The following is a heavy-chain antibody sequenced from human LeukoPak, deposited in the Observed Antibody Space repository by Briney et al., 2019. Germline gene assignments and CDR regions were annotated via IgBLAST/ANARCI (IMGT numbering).Heavy chain of an antibody. Sequence: PSETLSLTCTVSGGSISSGRNYWTWIRQPAGKGLEWIGRIYIFSGSTNYNPSLKSRVTISVDTSKNQFSLKLTSVTAADTAVYYCARVDGSCSGGGCPSGNWFDPWGQGTLVTVSS. J-gene: IGHJ5*02. CDR2: IYIFSGST. D-gene: IGHD2-15*01. CDR1: GGSISSGRNY. CDR3: ARVDGSCSGGGCPSGNWFDP. V-gene: IGHV4-61*02.